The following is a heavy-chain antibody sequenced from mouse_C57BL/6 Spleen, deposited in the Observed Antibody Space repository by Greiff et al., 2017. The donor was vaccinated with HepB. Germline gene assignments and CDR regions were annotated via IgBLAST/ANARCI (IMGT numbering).Heavy chain of an antibody. CDR2: IYPGDGDT. CDR3: ARAQRMDY. V-gene: IGHV1-82*01. J-gene: IGHJ4*01. Sequence: QVQLQQSGPELVKPGASVKISCKASGYAFSSSWMNWVKQRPGKGLEWIGRIYPGDGDTNYNGKFKGKATLTADKSSSTAYMQLSSLTSEDSAVYFCARAQRMDYWGQGTSVTVSS. CDR1: GYAFSSSW.